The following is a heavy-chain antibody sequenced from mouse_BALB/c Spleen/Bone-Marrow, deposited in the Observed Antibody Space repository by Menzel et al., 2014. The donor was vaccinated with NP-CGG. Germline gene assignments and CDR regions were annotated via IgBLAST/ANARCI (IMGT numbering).Heavy chain of an antibody. V-gene: IGHV1-82*01. CDR1: GYEFSDSW. CDR2: VYPGDGDS. Sequence: QVHVKQSGPELVRPGASVKISCKASGYEFSDSWMNWVKQRPGQGLEWIGRVYPGDGDSIYNGKFKGKAKLTSDKFSSTAYMLLRSLTSVVCAVYVCARSHSGVTPMDYWGQGTSGTSSS. CDR3: ARSHSGVTPMDY. J-gene: IGHJ4*01. D-gene: IGHD2-5*01.